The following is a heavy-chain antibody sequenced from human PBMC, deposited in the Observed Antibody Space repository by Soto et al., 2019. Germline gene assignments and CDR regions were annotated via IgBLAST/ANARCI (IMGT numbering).Heavy chain of an antibody. V-gene: IGHV3-21*01. CDR1: GFTFSSYS. Sequence: SLRLSCAASGFTFSSYSMNWVRQAPGKGLEWVSSISSSSSYIYYADSVKGRFTISRDNAKNSLYLQMNSLRAEDTAVYYCARDLYCSGGSCYSDSDAFDIWGQGTMVTVSS. CDR2: ISSSSSYI. J-gene: IGHJ3*02. CDR3: ARDLYCSGGSCYSDSDAFDI. D-gene: IGHD2-15*01.